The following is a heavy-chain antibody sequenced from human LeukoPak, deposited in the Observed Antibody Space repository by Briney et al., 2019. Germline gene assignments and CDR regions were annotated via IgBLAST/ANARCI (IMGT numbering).Heavy chain of an antibody. D-gene: IGHD3-22*01. CDR1: GITFRIYA. CDR2: ISGSGSMT. J-gene: IGHJ3*02. CDR3: AKTGDYFDSTDYYRPDAFDI. V-gene: IGHV3-23*01. Sequence: GGSLRLSCAGSGITFRIYAMTWVRQAPGKGLEGVSAISGSGSMTYYADSVKGRFTISRDKSNNTLYLQMNSLRAEDTALYYCAKTGDYFDSTDYYRPDAFDIWGQGTMVTVSS.